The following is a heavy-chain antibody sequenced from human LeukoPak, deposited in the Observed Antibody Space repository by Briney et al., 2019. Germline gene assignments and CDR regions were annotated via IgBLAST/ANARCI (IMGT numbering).Heavy chain of an antibody. CDR1: GGSFSGYY. CDR2: INHSGST. J-gene: IGHJ4*02. D-gene: IGHD6-6*01. CDR3: ARGDSNSSPYYFDY. Sequence: SETLSLTCAVYGGSFSGYYWSWIRQPPGKGLEWIGEINHSGSTNYNPSLKSRVTISVDTSKNQFSLKLSSVTAADTAVYYCARGDSNSSPYYFDYWGQGTLVTVSS. V-gene: IGHV4-34*01.